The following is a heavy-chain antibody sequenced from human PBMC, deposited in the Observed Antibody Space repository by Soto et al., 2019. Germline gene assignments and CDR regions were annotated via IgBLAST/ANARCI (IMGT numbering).Heavy chain of an antibody. V-gene: IGHV1-69*01. CDR2: IIPIFGTA. Sequence: QVQLVQSGAEVKKPGSSVKVSCKASGGTFSSYAISWVRQAPGQGLEWMGGIIPIFGTANYAQKFEGRVTITADESTSTAYMELSGVRSEDTAVYYGASSLGGYGCYVSDYWGQGTLVTVSS. CDR3: ASSLGGYGCYVSDY. CDR1: GGTFSSYA. J-gene: IGHJ4*02. D-gene: IGHD5-12*01.